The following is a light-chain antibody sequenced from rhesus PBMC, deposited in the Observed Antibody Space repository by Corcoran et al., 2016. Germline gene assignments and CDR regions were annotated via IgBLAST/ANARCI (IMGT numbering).Light chain of an antibody. CDR3: QQYSSRPFT. CDR2: KAS. Sequence: DIQMTQSPSSLSASVGDTVTITCRARQGISSWLAWYQQKPGKAPKLLIYKASNLQSGVPSRFSGSGSGTDFTLTISSLQSEDFATYYCQQYSSRPFTFGPGTKLDIK. V-gene: IGKV1-22*01. CDR1: QGISSW. J-gene: IGKJ3*01.